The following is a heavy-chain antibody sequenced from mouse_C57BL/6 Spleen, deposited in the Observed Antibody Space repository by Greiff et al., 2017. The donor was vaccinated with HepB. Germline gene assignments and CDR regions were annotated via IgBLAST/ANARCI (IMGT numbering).Heavy chain of an antibody. CDR3: ARDEGMTAQAAWFAY. CDR1: GFTFSSYA. CDR2: ISDGGSYT. V-gene: IGHV5-4*01. J-gene: IGHJ3*01. D-gene: IGHD3-2*02. Sequence: DVHLVESGGGLVKPGGSLKLSCAASGFTFSSYAMSWVRQTPEKRLEWVATISDGGSYTYYPDNVKGRFTISRDNAKNNLYLQMSHLKSEDTAMYYCARDEGMTAQAAWFAYWGQGTLVTVSA.